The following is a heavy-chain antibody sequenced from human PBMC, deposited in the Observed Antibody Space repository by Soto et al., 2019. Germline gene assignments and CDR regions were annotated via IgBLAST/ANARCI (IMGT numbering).Heavy chain of an antibody. J-gene: IGHJ6*02. CDR1: GFTFSSYG. CDR3: AKAGGYYDILTGYHYYYGMDV. D-gene: IGHD3-9*01. V-gene: IGHV3-30*18. Sequence: GGSLRLSCAASGFTFSSYGMHWVRQAPGKGLEWVAVISYDGSKKYYADSVKGRFTISRDNSKNTLYLQMNSLRAEDTAVYYCAKAGGYYDILTGYHYYYGMDVWGQGTTVTVSS. CDR2: ISYDGSKK.